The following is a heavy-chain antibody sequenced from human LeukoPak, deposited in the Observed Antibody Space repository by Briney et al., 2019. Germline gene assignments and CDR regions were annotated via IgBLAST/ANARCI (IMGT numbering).Heavy chain of an antibody. D-gene: IGHD6-6*01. V-gene: IGHV4-39*01. CDR1: GGSLSSSSYY. CDR3: ARHEEQLVSPFDY. Sequence: PSETLSLTCTVSGGSLSSSSYYWGWIRQPPGKGLEWIGSIYYSGSTYYNPSLKSRVTISVDTSKNQFSLKLSSVTAADTAVYYCARHEEQLVSPFDYWGQGTLVTVSS. J-gene: IGHJ4*02. CDR2: IYYSGST.